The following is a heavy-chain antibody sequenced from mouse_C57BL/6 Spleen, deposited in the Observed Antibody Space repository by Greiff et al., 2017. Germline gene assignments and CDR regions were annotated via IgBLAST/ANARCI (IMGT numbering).Heavy chain of an antibody. CDR3: ARSDDGGPYYYAMDD. Sequence: EVQLQQSGPELVKPGASVKISCKASGYSFTGYYMNWVKQSPEKSLEWIGEINPSTGGTTYNQKFKAKATLTVDKSSSTAYMQLKSLTSEDSAVYYCARSDDGGPYYYAMDDWGQGTSVTVSS. J-gene: IGHJ4*01. CDR1: GYSFTGYY. V-gene: IGHV1-42*01. CDR2: INPSTGGT. D-gene: IGHD1-2*01.